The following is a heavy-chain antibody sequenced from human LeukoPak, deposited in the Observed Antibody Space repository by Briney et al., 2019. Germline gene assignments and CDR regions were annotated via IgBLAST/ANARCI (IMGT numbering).Heavy chain of an antibody. Sequence: SQTLSLTCTVSGDSISSHYLGWIRQPAGRGLEWIGITSGTGNYNPSLKSRVSMSVDTSRNLVSLTLTSVTAADTAVYYCARLYYYNDGGLYFGPEAFDIWGQGTRVTVSS. CDR2: TSGTG. J-gene: IGHJ3*02. D-gene: IGHD3-10*01. V-gene: IGHV4-4*07. CDR3: ARLYYYNDGGLYFGPEAFDI. CDR1: GDSISSHY.